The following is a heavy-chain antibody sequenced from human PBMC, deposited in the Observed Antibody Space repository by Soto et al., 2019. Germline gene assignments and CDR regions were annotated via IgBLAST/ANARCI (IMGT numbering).Heavy chain of an antibody. Sequence: QVQLVESGGGVVQPGRSLRLSCAASGFTFSSYGMHWVRQAPGKGLEWVAVISYDGSNKYYADSVKGRFTISRDNSKNTLYLQMNSLRAEDTAVYYCAKEGIVVVPAAAHFDYWGQGTLVTVSS. CDR2: ISYDGSNK. CDR1: GFTFSSYG. D-gene: IGHD2-2*01. V-gene: IGHV3-30*18. J-gene: IGHJ4*02. CDR3: AKEGIVVVPAAAHFDY.